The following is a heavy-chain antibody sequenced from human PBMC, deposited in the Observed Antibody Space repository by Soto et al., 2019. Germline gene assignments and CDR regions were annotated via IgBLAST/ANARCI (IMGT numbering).Heavy chain of an antibody. V-gene: IGHV4-39*01. CDR1: GGSISSSSNF. CDR2: ISYSGST. Sequence: PSETLSLTCTVSGGSISSSSNFWGWIRQPPGKGPEWIGSISYSGSTYYNPSLKSRITISVDTSKNQFSLKVTSVTATDTAVYYCAREGYDSSGYYYLFAFDYWGQGTLVTVSS. D-gene: IGHD3-22*01. J-gene: IGHJ4*02. CDR3: AREGYDSSGYYYLFAFDY.